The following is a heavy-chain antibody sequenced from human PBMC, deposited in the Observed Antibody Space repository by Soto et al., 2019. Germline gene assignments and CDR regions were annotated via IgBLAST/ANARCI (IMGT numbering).Heavy chain of an antibody. CDR2: ISYDGSNK. D-gene: IGHD6-19*01. CDR3: ARAVAVLFDY. V-gene: IGHV3-30*03. CDR1: GFTFSSYG. J-gene: IGHJ4*02. Sequence: PGGSLRLSCAASGFTFSSYGMHWVRQAPGKGLEWVAVISYDGSNKYYADSVKGRFTIPRDNSKNTLYLQMNSLRAEDTAVYYCARAVAVLFDYWGQGTLVTVSS.